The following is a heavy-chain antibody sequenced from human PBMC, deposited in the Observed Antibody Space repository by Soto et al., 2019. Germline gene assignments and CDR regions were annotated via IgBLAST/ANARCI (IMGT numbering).Heavy chain of an antibody. J-gene: IGHJ5*02. CDR3: ARDPAAAGTWWFDP. CDR2: IIPILGIA. Sequence: QVQLVQSGAEVKKPGSSVKVSCKASGGTFGSYTISWVRQAPGQGLEWMGRIIPILGIANYAQKFQGRVTITADKSTSTAYMELSSLRSEDTAVYYCARDPAAAGTWWFDPWGQGTLVTVSS. CDR1: GGTFGSYT. V-gene: IGHV1-69*08. D-gene: IGHD6-13*01.